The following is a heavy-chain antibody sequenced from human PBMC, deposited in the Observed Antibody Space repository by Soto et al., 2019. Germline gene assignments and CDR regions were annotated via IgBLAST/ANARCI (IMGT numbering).Heavy chain of an antibody. J-gene: IGHJ4*02. CDR2: INHSGST. CDR1: GGSFSGYY. D-gene: IGHD2-15*01. CDR3: ARGGLVVVAATLRIGSGYFDY. Sequence: SETLSLTCAVYGGSFSGYYWSWIRQPPGKGLEWIGEINHSGSTNYNPSLKSRVTISVDTSKNQFSLKLSSVTAADTAVYYCARGGLVVVAATLRIGSGYFDYWGQGTLVTVSS. V-gene: IGHV4-34*01.